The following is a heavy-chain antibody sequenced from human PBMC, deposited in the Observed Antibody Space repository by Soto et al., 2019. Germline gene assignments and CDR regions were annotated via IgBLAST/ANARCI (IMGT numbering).Heavy chain of an antibody. Sequence: PLETLSLTCAVSGGSCNSNYWTWVRQPPGKGLEWIGEINHSGSTNYNPSLKSRVTISVDTSKNQFSLNLSSVTAADTAVYYCLSARFDYWGQGTLVTVSS. CDR1: GGSCNSNY. CDR2: INHSGST. J-gene: IGHJ4*02. D-gene: IGHD6-19*01. CDR3: LSARFDY. V-gene: IGHV4-34*01.